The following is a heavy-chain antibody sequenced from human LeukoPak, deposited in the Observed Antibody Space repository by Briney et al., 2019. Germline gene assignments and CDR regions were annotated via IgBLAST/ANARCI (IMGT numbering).Heavy chain of an antibody. CDR1: GFTFSSYA. CDR2: ISGSGGTT. J-gene: IGHJ4*02. V-gene: IGHV3-23*01. Sequence: GGSLRLSCAASGFTFSSYAMNWVRQAPGKGLEWVSTISGSGGTTYYADSVKGRFTISRDNSKNTLYLQMNSLRAEDTAVYYCAKRLAYYFHYWGQGTLVTVSS. CDR3: AKRLAYYFHY. D-gene: IGHD2-21*01.